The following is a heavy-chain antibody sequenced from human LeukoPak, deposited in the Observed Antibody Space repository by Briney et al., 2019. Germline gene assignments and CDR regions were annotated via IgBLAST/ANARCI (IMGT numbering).Heavy chain of an antibody. J-gene: IGHJ4*02. D-gene: IGHD3-22*01. CDR2: ISDSGGRT. CDR1: GFTFSSYW. Sequence: PGGSLRLSCAASGFTFSSYWMSWVRQAPGKGLEWVAGISDSGGRTNYADSVKGRFTIPRDNPKNTLYLQMNSLRAEDTAVYFCAKRGVVIRVILVGFHKEAYYFDSWGQGALVTVSS. V-gene: IGHV3-23*01. CDR3: AKRGVVIRVILVGFHKEAYYFDS.